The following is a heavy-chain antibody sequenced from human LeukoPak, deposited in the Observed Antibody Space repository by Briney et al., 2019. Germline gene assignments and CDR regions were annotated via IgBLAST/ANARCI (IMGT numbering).Heavy chain of an antibody. D-gene: IGHD4-17*01. J-gene: IGHJ4*02. CDR3: ARSSPGDYTLHLIDS. V-gene: IGHV3-30*03. CDR2: ISYDGSNK. Sequence: GGSLRLSCASSGFTFSSYGMHWVRQAPGKGLEWVAVISYDGSNKYYADSVKGRFTISRDNSRSTLYLRMNSLRPEDTAVYYCARSSPGDYTLHLIDSWGQGTLVTVSS. CDR1: GFTFSSYG.